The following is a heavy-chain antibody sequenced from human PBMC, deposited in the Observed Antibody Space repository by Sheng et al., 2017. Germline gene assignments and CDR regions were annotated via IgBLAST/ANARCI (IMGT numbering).Heavy chain of an antibody. D-gene: IGHD3-10*01. Sequence: EVQLVESGGGLVQPGGSLRLSCAASGFTFRNYATSWVRQAPGKGLEWVSAISGGGDSTYYADSVKGRFTISRDNSKNTLYLQMNSLRVEDTAVYYCAKDVGIRGTGDYWGQGTLVTVSS. J-gene: IGHJ4*02. CDR3: AKDVGIRGTGDY. V-gene: IGHV3-23*04. CDR2: ISGGGDST. CDR1: GFTFRNYA.